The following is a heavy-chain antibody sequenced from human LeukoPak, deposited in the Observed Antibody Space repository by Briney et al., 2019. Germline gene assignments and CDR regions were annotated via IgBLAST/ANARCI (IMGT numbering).Heavy chain of an antibody. Sequence: PSETLSLTCTVSGGSISSYYWSWIRQPPGKGLEWIGYIYYSGSTNYNPSLKSRVTISVDTSKNQSSLKLSSVTAADTAVYYCARLQYYYYGMDVWGKGTTVTVSS. CDR3: ARLQYYYYGMDV. CDR2: IYYSGST. D-gene: IGHD5-24*01. V-gene: IGHV4-59*01. CDR1: GGSISSYY. J-gene: IGHJ6*04.